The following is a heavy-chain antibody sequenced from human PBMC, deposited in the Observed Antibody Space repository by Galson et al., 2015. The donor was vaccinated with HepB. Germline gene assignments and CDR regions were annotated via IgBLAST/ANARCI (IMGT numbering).Heavy chain of an antibody. CDR1: GYTFTSYY. CDR2: INPSGGST. Sequence: SVKVSCKASGYTFTSYYMHWVRQAPGQGLEWMGIINPSGGSTSYAQKFQGRVTMTRDTSTSTVYMGLSSLRSEDTAGYYCARDGTGRVFDYWGQGTLVTVSS. D-gene: IGHD3-16*01. CDR3: ARDGTGRVFDY. J-gene: IGHJ4*02. V-gene: IGHV1-46*01.